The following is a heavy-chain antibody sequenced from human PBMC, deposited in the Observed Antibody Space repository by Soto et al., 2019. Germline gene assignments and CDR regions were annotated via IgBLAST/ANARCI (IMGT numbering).Heavy chain of an antibody. D-gene: IGHD2-15*01. J-gene: IGHJ4*02. Sequence: PGGSLRLSCAASGFTFSSYAMSWVRQSPGKGLEWVSAISGSGGSTYYADSGKGRFTISRDNSKNTLYLHMNSLRAEDMAVYYCAKARYGGKVIDYWGQGALVTVSS. CDR3: AKARYGGKVIDY. CDR1: GFTFSSYA. V-gene: IGHV3-23*01. CDR2: ISGSGGST.